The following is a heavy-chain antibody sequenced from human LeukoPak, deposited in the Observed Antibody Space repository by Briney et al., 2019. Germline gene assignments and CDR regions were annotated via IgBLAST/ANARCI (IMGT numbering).Heavy chain of an antibody. V-gene: IGHV3-7*01. CDR1: GFTFSDYY. J-gene: IGHJ4*02. CDR2: IKQDGSEK. D-gene: IGHD6-19*01. Sequence: PGGSLRLSCAASGFTFSDYYMSWIRQAPGKGLEWVANIKQDGSEKYYVDSVKGRFTISRDNAKNSLYLQMNSLRAEDTAVYYCAILSSGWPFDYWGQGTLVTVSS. CDR3: AILSSGWPFDY.